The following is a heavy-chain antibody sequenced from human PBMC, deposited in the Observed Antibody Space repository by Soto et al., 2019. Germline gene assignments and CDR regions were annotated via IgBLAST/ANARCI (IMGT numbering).Heavy chain of an antibody. D-gene: IGHD3-22*01. J-gene: IGHJ4*02. CDR3: ARSSDRSGYYSDY. V-gene: IGHV1-45*02. CDR1: GYTFTYRY. Sequence: ASVKVSCKASGYTFTYRYLHWVRQAPGQALEWMGWITPFNGNTNYAQKFQDRVTITRDRSMSTAYMELSSLRSEDTAMYYCARSSDRSGYYSDYWGQGTLVTVSS. CDR2: ITPFNGNT.